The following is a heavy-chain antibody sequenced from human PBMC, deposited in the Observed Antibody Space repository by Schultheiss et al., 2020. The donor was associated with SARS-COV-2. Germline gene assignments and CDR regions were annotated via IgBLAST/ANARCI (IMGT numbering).Heavy chain of an antibody. D-gene: IGHD6-19*01. V-gene: IGHV3-11*01. Sequence: GGSLRLSCAASGFTFSDYYMSWIRQAPGKGLEWVSYISSSSSTIYYADSVKGRFTISRDNAKNSLYLQVNSLRAEDMTVYYCASTFGYSSGWYSYWGQGTLVTVSS. J-gene: IGHJ4*02. CDR1: GFTFSDYY. CDR2: ISSSSSTI. CDR3: ASTFGYSSGWYSY.